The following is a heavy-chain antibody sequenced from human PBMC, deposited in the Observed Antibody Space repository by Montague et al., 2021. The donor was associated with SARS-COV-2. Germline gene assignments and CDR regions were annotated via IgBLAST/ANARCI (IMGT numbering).Heavy chain of an antibody. CDR3: ARDRVPPDYGDASDL. CDR1: GFIFSNFA. D-gene: IGHD4/OR15-4a*01. CDR2: ITYDGIDK. J-gene: IGHJ3*01. Sequence: SLRLSCAASGFIFSNFAFHWVRRAPGKGLEWVAIITYDGIDKFYADSVKGRFTISRDNSKNTLYLRLNSLTPEDTAVYYCARDRVPPDYGDASDLWGRGTLVTVSS. V-gene: IGHV3-30*04.